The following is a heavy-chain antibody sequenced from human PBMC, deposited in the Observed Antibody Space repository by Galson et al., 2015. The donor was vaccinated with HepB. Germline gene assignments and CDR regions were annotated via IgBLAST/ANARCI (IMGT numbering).Heavy chain of an antibody. V-gene: IGHV1-69*06. CDR3: AARITIFGVVGWDFDY. CDR1: GVTFSSYA. Sequence: SVKVSCKASGVTFSSYAISWLRQAPGQGLEWMGGIIPLFGSANYAQKFQGRVTMTEDTSTDTAYMELSSLRSEDTAVYYCAARITIFGVVGWDFDYWGQGTLVTVSS. J-gene: IGHJ4*02. CDR2: IIPLFGSA. D-gene: IGHD3-3*01.